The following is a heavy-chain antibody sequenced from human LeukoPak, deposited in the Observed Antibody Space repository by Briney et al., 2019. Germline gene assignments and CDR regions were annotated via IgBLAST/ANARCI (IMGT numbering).Heavy chain of an antibody. CDR2: IYHSGST. CDR1: GGSILSGNW. D-gene: IGHD6-13*01. V-gene: IGHV4-4*02. Sequence: PSETLSLTCTVSGGSILSGNWWNWVRQPPGKGLEWIGEIYHSGSTNYNPSLKSRVTISVDRSKSQFSLRLISVTAVDTAAYYCARMGVAAGSNWLDPWGQGILVTVSS. CDR3: ARMGVAAGSNWLDP. J-gene: IGHJ5*02.